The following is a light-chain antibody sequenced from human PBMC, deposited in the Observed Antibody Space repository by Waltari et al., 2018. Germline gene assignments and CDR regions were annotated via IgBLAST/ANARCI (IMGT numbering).Light chain of an antibody. J-gene: IGKJ1*01. V-gene: IGKV4-1*01. CDR1: QAVFHRYNNEDY. CDR3: QLYISGPWT. CDR2: WAS. Sequence: DSVMTKCPDSLAVSIVERATITGRCSQAVFHRYNNEDYLDWYQHKPGQPPKPVIYWASTRKSRFPDRFSCTGSKTDFTLTISRLQAEDVAVYIRQLYISGPWTFGESTRVEI.